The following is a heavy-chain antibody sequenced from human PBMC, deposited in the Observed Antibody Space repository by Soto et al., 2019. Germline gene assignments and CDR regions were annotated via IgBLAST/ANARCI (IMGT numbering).Heavy chain of an antibody. Sequence: QVQLLQSGAEVKKPGTSVRVSCRASGYTFKDYDINWVRRAPGQGLEWMGWMNPNSGNTAYARKFHDRITMTRSVSARTACMELSSLTPEDTPVYYGARRMPRSLWCFDLWRSCTQVTVSS. D-gene: IGHD2-2*01. V-gene: IGHV1-8*01. CDR1: GYTFKDYD. CDR2: MNPNSGNT. CDR3: ARRMPRSLWCFDL. J-gene: IGHJ2*01.